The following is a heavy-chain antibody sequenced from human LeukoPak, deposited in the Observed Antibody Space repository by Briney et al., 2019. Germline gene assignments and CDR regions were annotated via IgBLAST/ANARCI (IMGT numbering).Heavy chain of an antibody. CDR3: ASPQSSSWYKRPGDPPLYYYYGMDV. CDR2: INAGNGNT. J-gene: IGHJ6*02. CDR1: GYTFTSYA. D-gene: IGHD6-13*01. Sequence: ASVKVSCKASGYTFTSYAMHWVRQAPGQRLEWMGWINAGNGNTKYPQKFQGRVTITRDTSASTAYMELSSLRSEDTAVYYCASPQSSSWYKRPGDPPLYYYYGMDVWGQGTTVTVSS. V-gene: IGHV1-3*01.